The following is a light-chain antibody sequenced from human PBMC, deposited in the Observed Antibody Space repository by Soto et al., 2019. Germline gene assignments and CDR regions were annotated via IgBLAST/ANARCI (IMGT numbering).Light chain of an antibody. CDR2: DAS. V-gene: IGKV3-11*01. CDR1: QSVSSY. J-gene: IGKJ1*01. CDR3: QQYSTWPWT. Sequence: IMVTQSAATLSLSPGERATLSCRASQSVSSYLAWYQQKPGQAPRLLIYDASNRATGIPARFSGSGSGTDFTLTISRLEPEDFAVYYCQQYSTWPWTFGQGTKVDIK.